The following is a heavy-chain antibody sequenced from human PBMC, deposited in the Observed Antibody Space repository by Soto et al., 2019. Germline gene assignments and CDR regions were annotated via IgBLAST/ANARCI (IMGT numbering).Heavy chain of an antibody. J-gene: IGHJ6*02. CDR3: ARKPGAFDYYYYGMAV. V-gene: IGHV5-51*01. D-gene: IGHD3-10*01. CDR2: IYPGDSDT. Sequence: GESLKISCKGSGYSFTSYWIGGVRQMPGKGLEWMGIIYPGDSDTRYSPSFQGQVTISADKSISTSYMKWSSLKASDTAMYYCARKPGAFDYYYYGMAVWGQGTTVTVSS. CDR1: GYSFTSYW.